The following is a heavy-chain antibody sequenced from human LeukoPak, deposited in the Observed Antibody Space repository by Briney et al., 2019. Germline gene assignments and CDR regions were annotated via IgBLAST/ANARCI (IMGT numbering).Heavy chain of an antibody. Sequence: GGSLRLSCAVSGFSFDTYWMTWVRQAPGKGLEWVANIKPDGSEKYYADSVKGRFTISRDNSKNTLYLQMNSLRAEDTAVYYCAKSSRGEAVEAFDIWGQGTMVTVSS. CDR2: IKPDGSEK. D-gene: IGHD6-19*01. CDR3: AKSSRGEAVEAFDI. J-gene: IGHJ3*02. CDR1: GFSFDTYW. V-gene: IGHV3-7*01.